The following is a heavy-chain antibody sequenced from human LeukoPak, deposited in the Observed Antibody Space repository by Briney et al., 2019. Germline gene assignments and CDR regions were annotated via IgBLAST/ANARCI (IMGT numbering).Heavy chain of an antibody. V-gene: IGHV1-69*05. CDR3: ARAGGAVAGNYYHYMDV. CDR2: IIPIFGTA. D-gene: IGHD6-19*01. J-gene: IGHJ6*03. Sequence: GASVKVSCKASGGTFSSYAISWVRQAPGQGLEWMGGIIPIFGTANYAQKFQGRVTITTDESTSTAYMELSSLRSEDTAVYYCARAGGAVAGNYYHYMDVWGKGTTVTVSS. CDR1: GGTFSSYA.